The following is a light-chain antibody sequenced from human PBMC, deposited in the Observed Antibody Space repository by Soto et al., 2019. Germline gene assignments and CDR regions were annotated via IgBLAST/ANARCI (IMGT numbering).Light chain of an antibody. J-gene: IGLJ2*01. CDR3: KSYAGGHKLGV. V-gene: IGLV2-8*01. Sequence: QSALTQPPSASGSPGQSVTISCTGTSSDVGGYNYVSWYQQHPGKAPKLMIYEVSKRPSGVPDRFSGSKSGNTASLTVSGLQAEDEDDYYCKSYAGGHKLGVFGRGTK. CDR2: EVS. CDR1: SSDVGGYNY.